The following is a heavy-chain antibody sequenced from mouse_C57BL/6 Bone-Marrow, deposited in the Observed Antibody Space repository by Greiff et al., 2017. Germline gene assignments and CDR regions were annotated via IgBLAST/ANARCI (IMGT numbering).Heavy chain of an antibody. D-gene: IGHD1-1*01. Sequence: QVQLQQPGAELVKPGASVKLSCKASGYTFTSYWMHWVKQRPGQGLEWIGMIHPNSGSTNYNEKFKSKATLTVDKSSSTAYMQLSSLTSEDSAVYYCARCPSYYYVSTLHFPYWYFDVWGTGTTVTVSS. J-gene: IGHJ1*03. CDR3: ARCPSYYYVSTLHFPYWYFDV. V-gene: IGHV1-64*01. CDR2: IHPNSGST. CDR1: GYTFTSYW.